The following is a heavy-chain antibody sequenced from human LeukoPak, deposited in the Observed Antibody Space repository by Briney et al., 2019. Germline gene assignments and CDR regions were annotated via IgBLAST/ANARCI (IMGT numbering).Heavy chain of an antibody. Sequence: ASVKVSCKASGYTFTGYYIHWVRQAPGQGLECMGIINPSGGSTSYAQKFQGRVTMTRDMSTSTVYMELSSLRSEDTAVYYCARGGVGATTYVWFNPWGQGTLVTVSS. J-gene: IGHJ5*02. CDR2: INPSGGST. D-gene: IGHD1-26*01. CDR1: GYTFTGYY. V-gene: IGHV1-46*01. CDR3: ARGGVGATTYVWFNP.